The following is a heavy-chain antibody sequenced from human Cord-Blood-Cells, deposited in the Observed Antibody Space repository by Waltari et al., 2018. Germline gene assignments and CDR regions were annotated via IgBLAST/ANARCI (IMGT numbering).Heavy chain of an antibody. J-gene: IGHJ5*02. D-gene: IGHD6-6*01. CDR2: IIPILGTA. CDR3: ARGGLEYSSSSGWFDP. CDR1: GGTFSSSA. V-gene: IGHV1-69*01. Sequence: QVQLVQSGAEVKKPGSSVQLSCKASGGTFSSSAISWVRQAPGQGLEWMGGIIPILGTANYAQKFQGRVTITADESTSTAYMELSSLRSEDTAVYYCARGGLEYSSSSGWFDPWGQGTLVTVSS.